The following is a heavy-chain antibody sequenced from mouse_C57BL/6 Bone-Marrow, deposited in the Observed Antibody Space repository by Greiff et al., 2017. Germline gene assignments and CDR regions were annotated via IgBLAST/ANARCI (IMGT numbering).Heavy chain of an antibody. D-gene: IGHD2-2*01. CDR1: GYTFTSYW. J-gene: IGHJ1*03. Sequence: QVQLQQPGAELVKPGASVKLSCKASGYTFTSYWMQWVKQRPGQGLEWIGEIDPSDSYTNYNQKFKGTATLAVDTSSSTAYMQLSSLTSEDSAVYYCAREGYYGYFDVGGTGTTVTVSS. CDR3: AREGYYGYFDV. V-gene: IGHV1-50*01. CDR2: IDPSDSYT.